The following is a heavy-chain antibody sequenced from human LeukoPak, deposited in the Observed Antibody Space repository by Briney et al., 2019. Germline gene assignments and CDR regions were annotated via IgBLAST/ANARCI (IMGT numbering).Heavy chain of an antibody. CDR3: ARFGGSGYFDY. D-gene: IGHD3-10*01. Sequence: VRSLRLSCVASGFTFSNFGMHWVRQAPGKGLDWAAVIWYDGSNKYYADSVKGRFTISRDNSRNTLYLQMNSLRAEDTAVYYCARFGGSGYFDYWGQGTLVTVSS. CDR1: GFTFSNFG. V-gene: IGHV3-33*01. CDR2: IWYDGSNK. J-gene: IGHJ4*02.